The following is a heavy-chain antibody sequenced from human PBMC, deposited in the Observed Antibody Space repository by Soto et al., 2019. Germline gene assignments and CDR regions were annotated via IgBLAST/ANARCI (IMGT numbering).Heavy chain of an antibody. CDR1: GGSISSYY. V-gene: IGHV4-59*01. D-gene: IGHD3-10*01. CDR3: ARDPGSWYFAS. Sequence: SETLSLTCTVSGGSISSYYWSWIRQPPGKGLELIGYVYYSGSTNYNPSLRSRVNISVDTSKNQLSLKMSSVTAADTAVYYCARDPGSWYFASWGQGILVTVSS. CDR2: VYYSGST. J-gene: IGHJ4*02.